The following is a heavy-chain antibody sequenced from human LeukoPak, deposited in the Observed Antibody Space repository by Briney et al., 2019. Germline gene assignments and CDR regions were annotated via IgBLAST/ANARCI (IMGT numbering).Heavy chain of an antibody. CDR2: TYYRGTT. V-gene: IGHV4-39*07. J-gene: IGHJ4*02. CDR1: GASISSTSYY. D-gene: IGHD1-1*01. CDR3: ARDWNRHAY. Sequence: SDTLSLTCTVSGASISSTSYYWGWIRQPPGKGLEWIGSTYYRGTTYYNPSLKSRVTISVDTSKNQFSLQLSSVTAADTAVYYCARDWNRHAYWGQGTLVTVSS.